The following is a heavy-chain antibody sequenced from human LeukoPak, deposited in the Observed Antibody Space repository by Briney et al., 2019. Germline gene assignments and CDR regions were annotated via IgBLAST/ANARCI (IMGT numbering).Heavy chain of an antibody. J-gene: IGHJ6*02. CDR1: GGSISSSNW. Sequence: PSETLSLTCAVSGGSISSSNWWSWVRQPPGKGLEWIGEIYHSGSTNYNPSLKSRVTISVDKSKNQFSLKLSSVTAADTAVYYCARDNRFGVVMTDYYGLDVWGQGTTVTVSS. CDR3: ARDNRFGVVMTDYYGLDV. CDR2: IYHSGST. V-gene: IGHV4-4*02. D-gene: IGHD3-3*01.